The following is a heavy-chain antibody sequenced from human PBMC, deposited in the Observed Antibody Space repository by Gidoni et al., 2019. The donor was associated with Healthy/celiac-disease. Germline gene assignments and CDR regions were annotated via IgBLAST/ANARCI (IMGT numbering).Heavy chain of an antibody. CDR2: MNPNSGNT. D-gene: IGHD3-22*01. V-gene: IGHV1-8*01. CDR1: GYTFTSYA. CDR3: ASPYYYDGDAFDI. J-gene: IGHJ3*02. Sequence: QVQLVQSGAEVKKPGASVKVSCKASGYTFTSYAINWVRQATGQGLEWMGWMNPNSGNTGYAQKFQGRVTMTRNTSISTAYMELSSLRSEDTAVYYCASPYYYDGDAFDIWGQGTMVTVSS.